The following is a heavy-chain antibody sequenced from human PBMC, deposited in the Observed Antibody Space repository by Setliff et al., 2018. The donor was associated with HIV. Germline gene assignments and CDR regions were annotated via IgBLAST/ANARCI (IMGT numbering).Heavy chain of an antibody. J-gene: IGHJ3*02. CDR2: IYTSGST. CDR1: GGSISSYY. CDR3: ARRQQLWLLYAFDI. V-gene: IGHV4-4*08. Sequence: SETLSLTCTVSGGSISSYYWSWIRQPPGKALEWIGYIYTSGSTYYNPSLKSRVTISVDTSKNQFSLKLSSVTAADTAVYYCARRQQLWLLYAFDIWGQGTMVTVSS. D-gene: IGHD5-18*01.